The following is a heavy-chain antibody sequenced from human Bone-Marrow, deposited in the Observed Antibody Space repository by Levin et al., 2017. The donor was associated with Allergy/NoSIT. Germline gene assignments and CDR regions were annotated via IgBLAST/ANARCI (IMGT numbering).Heavy chain of an antibody. Sequence: ASVKVSCKASGYTFINYNMHWVRQAPGQGLEWMGIFDPRGDSTSYAQKLQGRVTMTRDTSTTTVYMELSSLSSEDTAVYYCARDSTDGSSDYWGQGTLVTVSS. CDR1: GYTFINYN. D-gene: IGHD3-10*01. V-gene: IGHV1-46*04. CDR2: FDPRGDST. CDR3: ARDSTDGSSDY. J-gene: IGHJ4*02.